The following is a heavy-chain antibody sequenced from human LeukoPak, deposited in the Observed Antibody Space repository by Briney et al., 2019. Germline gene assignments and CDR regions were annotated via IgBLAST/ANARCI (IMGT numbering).Heavy chain of an antibody. CDR3: VRGYSSGAHFDC. D-gene: IGHD5-18*01. Sequence: PGGSLRLSCEASGFTFNRFEMNWVRQAPGKGLEWVSYISDSGGSISYADSVKGRFTASRDNAKNSVYLQMNSLRVEDTAVYFCVRGYSSGAHFDCWGQGALVIVSS. CDR2: ISDSGGSI. CDR1: GFTFNRFE. J-gene: IGHJ4*02. V-gene: IGHV3-48*03.